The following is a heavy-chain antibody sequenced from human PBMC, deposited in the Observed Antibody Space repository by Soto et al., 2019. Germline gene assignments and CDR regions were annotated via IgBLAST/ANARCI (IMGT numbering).Heavy chain of an antibody. CDR3: ARSYISSSYWFDP. CDR1: GGSLSDYF. J-gene: IGHJ5*02. V-gene: IGHV4-34*01. CDR2: INHLGSI. D-gene: IGHD6-6*01. Sequence: SETLSLTCVVSGGSLSDYFWSWIRQPPGMALEWIGEINHLGSINYNPSLKSRVTMSVDTSKNQFSLTLNSVTAADTAMYYCARSYISSSYWFDPWGQGTLVTVSS.